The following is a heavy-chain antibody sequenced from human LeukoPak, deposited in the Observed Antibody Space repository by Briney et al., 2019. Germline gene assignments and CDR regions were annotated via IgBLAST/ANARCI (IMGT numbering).Heavy chain of an antibody. D-gene: IGHD3-9*01. CDR2: IYYSGST. V-gene: IGHV4-59*01. J-gene: IGHJ6*02. Sequence: SETLSLTCTVSGGSISSYYWSWIRQPPGKGLEWIGYIYYSGSTNYNPSLKSRVTISVDTSKNQFSLKLSSVTAADTAVYYSARVSYDILTGYYDNYYYYGMDVWGQGTTVTVSS. CDR3: ARVSYDILTGYYDNYYYYGMDV. CDR1: GGSISSYY.